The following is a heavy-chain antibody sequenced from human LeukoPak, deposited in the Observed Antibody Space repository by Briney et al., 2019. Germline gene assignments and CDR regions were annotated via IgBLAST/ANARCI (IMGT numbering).Heavy chain of an antibody. D-gene: IGHD5-18*01. CDR3: ARGGYSRGDYYYYMDV. CDR2: IYYSGST. V-gene: IGHV4-59*12. CDR1: GGSISSYY. Sequence: SETLSLTCTVSGGSISSYYWSWIRQPPGKGLEWIGYIYYSGSTNYNPSLKSRVTISVDTSKNQFSLKLNSVTAADTAVYYCARGGYSRGDYYYYMDVWGKGTTVTISS. J-gene: IGHJ6*03.